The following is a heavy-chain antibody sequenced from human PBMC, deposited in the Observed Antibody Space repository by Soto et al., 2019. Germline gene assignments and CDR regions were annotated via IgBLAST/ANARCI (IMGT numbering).Heavy chain of an antibody. CDR3: ARVYAAVAGTVYYYYYMDV. CDR1: GGSFSGYY. CDR2: INHSGST. J-gene: IGHJ6*03. Sequence: SETLSLTCAVYGGSFSGYYWSWIRQPPGKGPEWIGEINHSGSTNYNPSLKSRVTISVDTSKNQFSLKLSSVTAADTAVYYCARVYAAVAGTVYYYYYMDVWGKGTTVTVS. D-gene: IGHD6-19*01. V-gene: IGHV4-34*01.